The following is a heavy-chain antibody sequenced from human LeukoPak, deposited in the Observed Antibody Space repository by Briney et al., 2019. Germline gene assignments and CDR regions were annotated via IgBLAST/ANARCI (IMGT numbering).Heavy chain of an antibody. CDR2: IYYSGST. Sequence: PSETLSLTCTASDDSISSGNYYWGWIRQPPGKGLEWIGSIYYSGSTYYNPSLKSRVTISVDTSKNQFSLKLSSVTAADTAVYYCATQWLPLGENNWFDPWGQGTLVTVSS. CDR3: ATQWLPLGENNWFDP. J-gene: IGHJ5*02. CDR1: DDSISSGNYY. D-gene: IGHD3-16*01. V-gene: IGHV4-39*01.